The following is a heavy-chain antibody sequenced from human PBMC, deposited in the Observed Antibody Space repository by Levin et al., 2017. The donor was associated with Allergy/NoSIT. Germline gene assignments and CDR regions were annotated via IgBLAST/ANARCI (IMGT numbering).Heavy chain of an antibody. CDR1: GFTFSSYP. CDR3: AREWLAYAFDL. CDR2: VTYDGSNK. V-gene: IGHV3-30-3*01. J-gene: IGHJ3*01. D-gene: IGHD3-22*01. Sequence: GGSLRLSCAASGFTFSSYPMHWVRQAPGKGLEWVAHVTYDGSNKFYAESVKGRFTISRDNSKNTLYLHMNILKPEDTAVYYCAREWLAYAFDLWGQGTMVTVSS.